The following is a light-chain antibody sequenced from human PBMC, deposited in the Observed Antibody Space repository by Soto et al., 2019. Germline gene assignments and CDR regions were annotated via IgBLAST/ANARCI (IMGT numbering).Light chain of an antibody. CDR1: QSLLHSSNNKNY. J-gene: IGKJ1*01. CDR3: QQYYDTLWT. Sequence: DIVMTQSPDSLAVSLGERATINCKSSQSLLHSSNNKNYLAWYQQKAGQPPKLLIYWASTRESGVPDRFSGDGSGTDFTLTISSLQAEDVEVYYCQQYYDTLWTFGQGTKVDIK. CDR2: WAS. V-gene: IGKV4-1*01.